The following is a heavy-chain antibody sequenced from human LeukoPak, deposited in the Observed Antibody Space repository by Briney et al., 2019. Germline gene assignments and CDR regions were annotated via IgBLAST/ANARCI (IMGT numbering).Heavy chain of an antibody. J-gene: IGHJ5*02. CDR3: ARSHRLTLIRGDFDP. CDR2: INHSGST. V-gene: IGHV4-34*01. Sequence: PSETLSLTCAVYGGSFSGYYWTWIRQPPGKGLEWIGEINHSGSTNYNPSLKSRVTISVDTSKNQFSLKLSSVTAADTAVYYCARSHRLTLIRGDFDPWGQGTLVTVSS. D-gene: IGHD3-10*01. CDR1: GGSFSGYY.